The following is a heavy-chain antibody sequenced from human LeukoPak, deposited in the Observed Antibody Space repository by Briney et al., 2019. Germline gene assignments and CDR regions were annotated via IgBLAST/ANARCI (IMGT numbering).Heavy chain of an antibody. CDR1: GFTFSSYS. CDR3: AKSRSGSANWALQIFDN. J-gene: IGHJ4*02. D-gene: IGHD1-1*01. CDR2: ISSSSSYI. Sequence: GGSLRLSCAASGFTFSSYSMNWVRQAPGKGLEWVSSISSSSSYIYYADSVKGRFTISRDNAKNSLYLQMNSLRAEDTAVYFCAKSRSGSANWALQIFDNWGQGTLVTVSS. V-gene: IGHV3-21*03.